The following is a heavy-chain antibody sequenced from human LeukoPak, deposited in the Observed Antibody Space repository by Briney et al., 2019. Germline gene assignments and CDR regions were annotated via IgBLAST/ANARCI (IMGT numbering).Heavy chain of an antibody. Sequence: SSETLSLTCTVSSGSISTSNYYWGWVRQPPGKALEWIGNIFYSGSTYYSPSLKSRVTISLDTSRNQFSLNLTSLTAADTAIYYCVRGRSGIAATTAYYYYSYMDVWGKGTTVTVSS. CDR2: IFYSGST. CDR1: SGSISTSNYY. D-gene: IGHD6-13*01. J-gene: IGHJ6*03. V-gene: IGHV4-39*07. CDR3: VRGRSGIAATTAYYYYSYMDV.